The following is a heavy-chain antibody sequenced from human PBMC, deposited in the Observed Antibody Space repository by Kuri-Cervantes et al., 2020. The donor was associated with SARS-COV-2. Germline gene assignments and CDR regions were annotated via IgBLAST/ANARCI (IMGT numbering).Heavy chain of an antibody. Sequence: GESLKISCAASGFTFSSYWMSWVRQAPGKGLEWVANIKQDGSEKYYVDSVKGRLTISRDNAKNSLYLQMNSLRAEDTAVYYCARDSSLVLFDYWGQGTLVTVSS. J-gene: IGHJ4*02. CDR3: ARDSSLVLFDY. CDR1: GFTFSSYW. D-gene: IGHD4/OR15-4a*01. V-gene: IGHV3-7*01. CDR2: IKQDGSEK.